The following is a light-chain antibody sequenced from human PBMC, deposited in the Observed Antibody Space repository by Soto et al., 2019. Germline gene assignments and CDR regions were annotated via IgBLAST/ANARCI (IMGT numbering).Light chain of an antibody. J-gene: IGKJ1*01. V-gene: IGKV2-30*02. CDR2: MLS. Sequence: DVVMTQSPVSLPVTLGQPASISCRASHSLLHANGFTYCNWFQQRPGQSPRRLIYMLSRRDYGVPDRFSASGSGANCTLKISRVEADDVGIYYCMQGTYWPWTFGQGTKVDIK. CDR1: HSLLHANGFTY. CDR3: MQGTYWPWT.